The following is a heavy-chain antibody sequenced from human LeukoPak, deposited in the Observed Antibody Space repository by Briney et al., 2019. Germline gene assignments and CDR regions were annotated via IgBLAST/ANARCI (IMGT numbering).Heavy chain of an antibody. CDR1: GFTFSRYW. J-gene: IGHJ4*02. CDR2: IKEDGSEK. Sequence: PGGSLRLSCAASGFTFSRYWMSWVRQAPGKGLEWVANIKEDGSEKYYVDSVKGRFTISRDNAKNSLYLQMNSLRAEDTAVYYCARVQPEFEWELLGIVDYWGQGTLVTVSS. D-gene: IGHD1-26*01. CDR3: ARVQPEFEWELLGIVDY. V-gene: IGHV3-7*01.